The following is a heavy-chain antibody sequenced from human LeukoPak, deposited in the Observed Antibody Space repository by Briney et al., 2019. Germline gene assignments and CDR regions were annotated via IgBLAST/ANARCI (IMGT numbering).Heavy chain of an antibody. V-gene: IGHV3-7*01. D-gene: IGHD3-10*01. CDR1: GGSISSYY. CDR3: ARDLLGCITPAGNAFDI. J-gene: IGHJ3*02. Sequence: ETLSLTCTVSGGSISSYYWSWVRQAPGKGLEWVANIKQDGSEKYYADSVKGRFTISRDNSKNTLYLQMNSLRAEDTAVYYCARDLLGCITPAGNAFDIWGQGTMVTVSS. CDR2: IKQDGSEK.